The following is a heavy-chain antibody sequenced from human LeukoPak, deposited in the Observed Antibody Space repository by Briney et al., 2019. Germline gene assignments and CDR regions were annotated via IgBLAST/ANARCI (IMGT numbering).Heavy chain of an antibody. Sequence: ASVKVSCKASGYTFKHYDINWVRQAAGQRLEWVGWVNANSGNTGYAQKFQGGVTMTRNTSISTAYMELSSLRSEDTAVYYCARFDILTGYGPDYWGQGTLVTVSS. CDR1: GYTFKHYD. CDR3: ARFDILTGYGPDY. D-gene: IGHD3-9*01. J-gene: IGHJ4*02. V-gene: IGHV1-8*01. CDR2: VNANSGNT.